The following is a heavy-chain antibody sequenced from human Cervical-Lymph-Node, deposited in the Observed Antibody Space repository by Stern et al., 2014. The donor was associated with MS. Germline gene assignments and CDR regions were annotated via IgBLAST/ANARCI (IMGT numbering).Heavy chain of an antibody. Sequence: EMQLVESGGGLVQPGGSLRLSCAASGFTFSNYAMNWVRQAPGKGLEWLSAISGPSTSTYYTDSVRGRFTISRDNSKNALYLQMDSLTAEDTALYYCAKDRVGALRLGLDSWGRGTLVTVSS. CDR2: ISGPSTST. CDR1: GFTFSNYA. CDR3: AKDRVGALRLGLDS. D-gene: IGHD3-16*01. V-gene: IGHV3-23*04. J-gene: IGHJ4*02.